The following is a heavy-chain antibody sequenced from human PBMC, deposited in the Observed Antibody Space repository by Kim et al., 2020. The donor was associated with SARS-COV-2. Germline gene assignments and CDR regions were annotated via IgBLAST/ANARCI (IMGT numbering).Heavy chain of an antibody. CDR1: GFTVSDNF. CDR3: ATSLVVTTRFDY. D-gene: IGHD2-21*02. CDR2: IYSGGST. Sequence: GGSLRLSCAASGFTVSDNFMNWVRQAPGKGLEWVSLIYSGGSTYYGDSVKGRVSISRDNSKNTLYLQMNSLRAEDTAVYYCATSLVVTTRFDYWGQGTLVTVSS. V-gene: IGHV3-53*01. J-gene: IGHJ4*02.